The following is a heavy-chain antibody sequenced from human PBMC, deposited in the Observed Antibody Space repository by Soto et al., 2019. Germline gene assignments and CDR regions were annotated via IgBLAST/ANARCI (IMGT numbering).Heavy chain of an antibody. Sequence: GGSLRLSCAASGFTFSSYSMNWVRQAPGKGLEWVSSISSSSSYIYYADSVKGRFTISRDNAKNSLYLQMNSLRAEDTAVYYCARKEYYYDSSGYYSFDYWGQGTLVTVSS. CDR1: GFTFSSYS. CDR3: ARKEYYYDSSGYYSFDY. CDR2: ISSSSSYI. D-gene: IGHD3-22*01. V-gene: IGHV3-21*01. J-gene: IGHJ4*02.